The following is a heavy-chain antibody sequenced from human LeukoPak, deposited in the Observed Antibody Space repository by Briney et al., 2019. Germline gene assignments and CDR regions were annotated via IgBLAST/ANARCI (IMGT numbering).Heavy chain of an antibody. D-gene: IGHD6-19*01. CDR3: ARRGIAVAASRFDP. CDR1: GDSLSSSSYY. V-gene: IGHV4-39*01. Sequence: SETLSLTCTVSGDSLSSSSYYWGWIRQPPGKGLEWIGSIYYSGSTYYNPSLKSRVTISVDTSKNQFSLKLSSVTAADTAVYYCARRGIAVAASRFDPWGQGTLVTVSS. J-gene: IGHJ5*02. CDR2: IYYSGST.